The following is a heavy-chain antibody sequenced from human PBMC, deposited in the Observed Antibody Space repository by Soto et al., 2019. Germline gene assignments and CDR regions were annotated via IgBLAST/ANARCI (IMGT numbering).Heavy chain of an antibody. V-gene: IGHV3-23*01. CDR3: ARGYDFWSGYFTGRSYYFDY. CDR1: QFPFSGYA. D-gene: IGHD3-3*01. Sequence: PGGSLRLSCAASQFPFSGYAMSWVRQAPGKGVEWVSDITNTGGCAYSAGSVKGRFTISRDNSKNTLFLHMNSLRAEDTAVYYCARGYDFWSGYFTGRSYYFDYWGQGTLVTVSS. CDR2: ITNTGGCA. J-gene: IGHJ4*02.